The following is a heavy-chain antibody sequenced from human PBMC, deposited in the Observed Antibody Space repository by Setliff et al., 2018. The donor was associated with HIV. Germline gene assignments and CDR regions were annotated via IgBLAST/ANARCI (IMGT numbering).Heavy chain of an antibody. Sequence: PSETLSLTCTVSGGSISSISYYWGWIRQPPGKGLEWIGSIFYSGSTFYNPSLKRRVTISADTSKNQFSLKMGSLTAADTAVYYCARGGGAGSYSRPSWFDPWGQGTLVTVSS. CDR3: ARGGGAGSYSRPSWFDP. CDR2: IFYSGST. J-gene: IGHJ5*02. D-gene: IGHD3-10*01. CDR1: GGSISSISYY. V-gene: IGHV4-39*07.